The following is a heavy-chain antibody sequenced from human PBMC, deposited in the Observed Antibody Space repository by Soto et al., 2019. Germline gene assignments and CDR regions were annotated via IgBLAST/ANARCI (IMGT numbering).Heavy chain of an antibody. CDR3: ARRYGLSAFDI. Sequence: SENLSLTCTVSGGSIGSYHWSWIRQPPGKGLEWIGDIYYSGSTNYNPSLKSRVTISVDTSKNQFSLKLSSVTAADTAVYFCARRYGLSAFDIWGQGTMVT. CDR1: GGSIGSYH. V-gene: IGHV4-59*08. J-gene: IGHJ3*02. D-gene: IGHD3-10*01. CDR2: IYYSGST.